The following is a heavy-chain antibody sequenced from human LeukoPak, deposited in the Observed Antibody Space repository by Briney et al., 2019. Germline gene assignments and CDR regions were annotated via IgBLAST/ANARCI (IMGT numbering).Heavy chain of an antibody. CDR2: IYYSGST. J-gene: IGHJ4*02. Sequence: PSETLSLTCTVSGGSISSSSYYWGWIRQPPGKGLEWIGSIYYSGSTYYNPSLKSRVTISVDTSKNQFSLKLSSVTAADTAVYYCASKDSYYYDSSGYPDCWGQGTLVTVSS. D-gene: IGHD3-22*01. CDR3: ASKDSYYYDSSGYPDC. V-gene: IGHV4-39*01. CDR1: GGSISSSSYY.